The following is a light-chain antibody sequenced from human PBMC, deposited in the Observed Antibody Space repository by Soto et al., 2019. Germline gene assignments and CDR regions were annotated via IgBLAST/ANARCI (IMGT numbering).Light chain of an antibody. CDR3: ILYMGSGIGV. J-gene: IGLJ3*02. V-gene: IGLV8-61*01. CDR2: STN. Sequence: QSVVTQEPSFSVSPGRTVTLTCGLSSASVSTSYYPSWFQQTPGQAPRTLIHSTNTRSSGVPDRFSGSILGNKAALTITGAQADDESDYYCILYMGSGIGVFGGGTKLTVL. CDR1: SASVSTSYY.